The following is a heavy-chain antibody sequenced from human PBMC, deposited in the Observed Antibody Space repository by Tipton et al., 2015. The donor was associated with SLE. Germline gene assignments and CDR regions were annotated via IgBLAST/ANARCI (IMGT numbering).Heavy chain of an antibody. V-gene: IGHV3-7*01. CDR2: IKQDGSEK. CDR3: VRAYDH. CDR1: GFTFTNAW. Sequence: SLRLSCAASGFTFTNAWMTWVRQAPGKGLEWVANIKQDGSEKYYVDSVKGRFTISRDNAKNSLYLQMNSLRAEDTAVYYCVRAYDHWGQGTLVTVSS. J-gene: IGHJ4*02.